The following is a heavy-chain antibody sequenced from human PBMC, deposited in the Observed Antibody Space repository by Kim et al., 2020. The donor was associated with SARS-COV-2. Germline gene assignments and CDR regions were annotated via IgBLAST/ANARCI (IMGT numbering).Heavy chain of an antibody. CDR1: GFTFSTYW. J-gene: IGHJ4*02. CDR2: INSDGSTI. D-gene: IGHD6-25*01. CDR3: ARAMGSGRCSFDY. Sequence: GGSLRLSCAASGFTFSTYWIHWVRQAPGKGLVWVSRINSDGSTIDYADSVKGRFTISRDNAKNTVNLQMNSLRAEDTAVYYCARAMGSGRCSFDYWGQGTLVTVSS. V-gene: IGHV3-74*01.